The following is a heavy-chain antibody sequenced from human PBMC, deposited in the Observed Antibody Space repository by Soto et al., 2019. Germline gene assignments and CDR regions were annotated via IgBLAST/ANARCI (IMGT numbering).Heavy chain of an antibody. CDR1: GGSISSYY. J-gene: IGHJ6*02. D-gene: IGHD4-4*01. Sequence: QVQLQESGPGLVKPSETLSLTCVVSGGSISSYYWSWIRQPPGKGLECIGYIYYSGNTKYNPSLESRVTISVDMAKNQVSLNLSSVTAADTAVYYCARAPNDYNYHYYGLDVWGQGTTVTVSS. CDR3: ARAPNDYNYHYYGLDV. CDR2: IYYSGNT. V-gene: IGHV4-59*01.